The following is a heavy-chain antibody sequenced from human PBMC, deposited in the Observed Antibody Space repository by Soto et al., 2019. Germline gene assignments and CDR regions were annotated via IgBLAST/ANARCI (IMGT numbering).Heavy chain of an antibody. CDR2: IYYTGSA. D-gene: IGHD3-3*01. Sequence: QVQLQESGPGLVKPSQTLSLTCTVSGGSISSGGHYWSWIRQHPGKGLEWIGYIYYTGSAYYNPSLKRRVTISVDTSKNQFSLKLTSVTAADTAIYYCARSYDSGVDYWGQGTLVTVSS. CDR3: ARSYDSGVDY. J-gene: IGHJ4*02. V-gene: IGHV4-31*03. CDR1: GGSISSGGHY.